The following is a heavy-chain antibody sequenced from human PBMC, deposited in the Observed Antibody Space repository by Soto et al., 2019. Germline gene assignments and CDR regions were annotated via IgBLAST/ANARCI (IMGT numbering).Heavy chain of an antibody. Sequence: SETLSLTCAVSGYSISSGYYWGWIRQPPGKGLEWIGSIYHSGSTYYNPSLKSRVTISVDTSKNQFSLKLSSVTAADTAVYYCARLLQLWSPYYYFDYWGQGTMVTVYS. CDR2: IYHSGST. CDR3: ARLLQLWSPYYYFDY. D-gene: IGHD5-18*01. CDR1: GYSISSGYY. J-gene: IGHJ4*02. V-gene: IGHV4-38-2*01.